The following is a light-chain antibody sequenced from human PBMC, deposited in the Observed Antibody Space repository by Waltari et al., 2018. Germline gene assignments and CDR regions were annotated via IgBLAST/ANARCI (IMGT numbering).Light chain of an antibody. J-gene: IGLJ3*02. CDR1: ILAKKY. V-gene: IGLV3-27*01. CDR2: EDS. Sequence: SYELTQPSSVSVSPGQTAKILCSGDILAKKYARWFQQKPGQAPLLLIYEDSERPSEIPGRFSGSSPGTTVTLTITGAHVDDEADYYCFSAADNNWVFGGGTKLTVL. CDR3: FSAADNNWV.